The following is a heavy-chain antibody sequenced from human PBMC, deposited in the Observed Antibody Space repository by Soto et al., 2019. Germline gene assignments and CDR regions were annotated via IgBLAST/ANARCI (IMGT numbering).Heavy chain of an antibody. CDR1: GFAFSNFG. V-gene: IGHV3-33*01. J-gene: IGHJ4*02. CDR3: ARDPGQDEAMDY. Sequence: QVQVVESGGGVVQPGRSLRLSCVGSGFAFSNFGMHWVRQAPGKGLEWVAVIWHNGNNKDYADYAKGRFTISRDNSKKILYLEMNSLRVEDTAVYYCARDPGQDEAMDYWGQGTLVTVSS. CDR2: IWHNGNNK.